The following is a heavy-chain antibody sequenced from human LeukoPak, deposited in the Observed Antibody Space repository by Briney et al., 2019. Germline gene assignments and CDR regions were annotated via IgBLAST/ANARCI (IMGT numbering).Heavy chain of an antibody. CDR1: GYTFSSTGWY. Sequence: ASVKVSCKASGYTFSSTGWYLYWLRQAPGQGLECMGWIYPYTGATHYAQKFQGRVAMTRDTSISTAYMELSRLRPDDTAVYYCARDGPAQMVDCDYWGQGTLVTVSS. CDR2: IYPYTGAT. J-gene: IGHJ4*02. D-gene: IGHD3-10*01. CDR3: ARDGPAQMVDCDY. V-gene: IGHV1-2*02.